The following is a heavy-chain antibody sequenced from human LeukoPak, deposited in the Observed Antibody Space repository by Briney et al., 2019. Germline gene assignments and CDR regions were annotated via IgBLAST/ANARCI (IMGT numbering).Heavy chain of an antibody. Sequence: SETLSLTCTVTGGSISSGDYYWSWLRQPPGKGLEWIGYIYYSGSTNYNPSLKSRVTISVDTSKNQFSLKLSSVTAADTAVYYCARHMGLGYSYGYPYFDYWGQGTLVTVSS. CDR3: ARHMGLGYSYGYPYFDY. V-gene: IGHV4-61*08. D-gene: IGHD5-18*01. CDR1: GGSISSGDYY. CDR2: IYYSGST. J-gene: IGHJ4*02.